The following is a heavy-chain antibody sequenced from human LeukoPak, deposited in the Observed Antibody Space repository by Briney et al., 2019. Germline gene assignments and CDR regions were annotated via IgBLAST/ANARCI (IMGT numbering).Heavy chain of an antibody. CDR1: GYSFTNNW. D-gene: IGHD2-15*01. CDR2: TYPGDSNT. CDR3: VRSPACSGGTCYPNWFDP. Sequence: GESLKISCKGSGYSFTNNWIGWVRQMPGKGLEWMGITYPGDSNTRYSPSFQGQVTISADKSISSASLQWSSLRASDPALYYCVRSPACSGGTCYPNWFDPGGKGTLVTVSS. V-gene: IGHV5-51*01. J-gene: IGHJ5*02.